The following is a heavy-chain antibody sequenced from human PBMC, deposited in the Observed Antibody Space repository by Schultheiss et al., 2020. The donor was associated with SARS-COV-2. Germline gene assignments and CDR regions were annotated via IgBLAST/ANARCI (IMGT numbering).Heavy chain of an antibody. CDR1: GFTFSSYS. Sequence: GGSLRLSCAASGFTFSSYSMSWVRQAPGKGLEWVSAISGSGGSTYYADSVKGRFTISRDNSKNTLYLQMNSLRAEDTAVYYCAKDLDQNHYYYYYMDVWGKGTTVTVSS. D-gene: IGHD1-14*01. J-gene: IGHJ6*03. CDR2: ISGSGGST. V-gene: IGHV3-23*01. CDR3: AKDLDQNHYYYYYMDV.